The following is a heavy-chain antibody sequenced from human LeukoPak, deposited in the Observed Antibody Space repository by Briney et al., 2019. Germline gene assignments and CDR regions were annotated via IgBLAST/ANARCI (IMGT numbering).Heavy chain of an antibody. V-gene: IGHV4-38-2*01. D-gene: IGHD6-13*01. J-gene: IGHJ4*02. Sequence: PSETLSLTCSVSGYSINSGYHWGWIRQPPGKGLEWIAIMHHTGSTHYNPSLQSRVTISIDTSKNHFSLKLRSVSAADTAVYYCAKTSAAGTSYYWGQGTLVTVSS. CDR1: GYSINSGYH. CDR2: MHHTGST. CDR3: AKTSAAGTSYY.